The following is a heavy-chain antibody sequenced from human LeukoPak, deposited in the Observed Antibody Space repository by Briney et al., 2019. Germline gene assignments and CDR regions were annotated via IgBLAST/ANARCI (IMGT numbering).Heavy chain of an antibody. V-gene: IGHV3-21*01. D-gene: IGHD6-13*01. J-gene: IGHJ4*02. CDR1: GFTFSSYS. Sequence: GGSLRLSCAASGFTFSSYSMNWVRQAPGKGLEWVSSISSSSSYIYYADSLKGRFTISRDNAKNSLYLQMNSLRAEDTAVYYCARDSLYSSSWYVSDYWGQGTLVTVSS. CDR3: ARDSLYSSSWYVSDY. CDR2: ISSSSSYI.